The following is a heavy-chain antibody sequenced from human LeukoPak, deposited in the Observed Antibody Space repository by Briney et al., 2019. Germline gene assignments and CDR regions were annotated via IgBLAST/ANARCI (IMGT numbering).Heavy chain of an antibody. Sequence: GASVKVSCKASGYTFTGYYMHWVRQAPGQGLEWMGWINPNSGGTNYAQKFQGRVTMTRDTSISTAYMELSRLRSDDTAVYYCTRRLAPGLDWFSRSDAFDIWGQGTMVTVSS. CDR2: INPNSGGT. V-gene: IGHV1-2*02. J-gene: IGHJ3*02. D-gene: IGHD3-9*01. CDR3: TRRLAPGLDWFSRSDAFDI. CDR1: GYTFTGYY.